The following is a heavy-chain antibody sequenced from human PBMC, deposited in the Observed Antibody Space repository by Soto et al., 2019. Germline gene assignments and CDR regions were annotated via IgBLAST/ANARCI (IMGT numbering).Heavy chain of an antibody. D-gene: IGHD3-10*01. Sequence: GGSLRLSCAASGFTFSRFELHWVRQAPGKGLEWISYISSSGSTAHYASSVEGRFTISRDNANNSVYLQMDSLRAEDTALYYCTRAAWFPYLSFYWGQGALVTVSS. CDR1: GFTFSRFE. J-gene: IGHJ4*02. CDR3: TRAAWFPYLSFY. CDR2: ISSSGSTA. V-gene: IGHV3-48*03.